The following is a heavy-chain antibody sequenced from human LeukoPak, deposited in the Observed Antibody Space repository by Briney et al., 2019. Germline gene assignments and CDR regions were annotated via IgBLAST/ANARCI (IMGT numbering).Heavy chain of an antibody. J-gene: IGHJ4*02. CDR1: GFTFSSYS. CDR3: ARVAVGATRVDFDY. D-gene: IGHD1-26*01. V-gene: IGHV3-48*02. CDR2: IRSSGSPI. Sequence: GGALRLSCAASGFTFSSYSMTWVRQAPGKGLEWISYIRSSGSPIYYADSVRGRFTISKDNAKNSLYLQMNSLRDEDTAVYYCARVAVGATRVDFDYWGQGTLVTVSS.